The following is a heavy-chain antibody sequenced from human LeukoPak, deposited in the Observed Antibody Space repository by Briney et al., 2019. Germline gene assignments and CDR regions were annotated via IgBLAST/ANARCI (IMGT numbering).Heavy chain of an antibody. J-gene: IGHJ4*02. D-gene: IGHD1-1*01. CDR2: TSYDGSYK. V-gene: IGHV3-30*03. Sequence: PGRSLRLSCAASGFTFSSYGMHWVRQAPGKGLEWVAVTSYDGSYKYYADSVKGRLTISRDNSKNTVYLQMNNLRAEDTAMYYCARVDTTLSYKLDYWGQGTLVTVSS. CDR3: ARVDTTLSYKLDY. CDR1: GFTFSSYG.